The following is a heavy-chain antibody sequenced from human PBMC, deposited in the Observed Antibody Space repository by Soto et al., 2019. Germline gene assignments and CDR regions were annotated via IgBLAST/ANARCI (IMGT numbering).Heavy chain of an antibody. J-gene: IGHJ3*02. CDR2: IIPILGIA. CDR1: GGTFSSYT. Sequence: QVQLVQSGAEVKKPGSSVKVSCTASGGTFSSYTISWVRQAPGQGLEWMGRIIPILGIANYAQKFQGRVTITADKSTSTAYMELSSLRSEDTAVYYCAREQGGYCSGGSCYNAFDIWGQGTMVTVSS. CDR3: AREQGGYCSGGSCYNAFDI. V-gene: IGHV1-69*08. D-gene: IGHD2-15*01.